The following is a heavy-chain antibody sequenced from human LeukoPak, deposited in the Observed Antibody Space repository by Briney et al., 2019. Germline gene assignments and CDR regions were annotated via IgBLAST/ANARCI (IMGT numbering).Heavy chain of an antibody. CDR3: ARDGVTSSVVY. J-gene: IGHJ4*02. CDR2: ISYDGTDK. CDR1: GFTFSSYS. Sequence: PGRSLRLSCAASGFTFSSYSMHWVRQAPGKGLEWVTVISYDGTDKYYADSVKGRFTTSRDNAKKSLFLQMNSLRAEDTALYYCARDGVTSSVVYWGQGTLVTVSS. D-gene: IGHD2-21*02. V-gene: IGHV3-30-3*01.